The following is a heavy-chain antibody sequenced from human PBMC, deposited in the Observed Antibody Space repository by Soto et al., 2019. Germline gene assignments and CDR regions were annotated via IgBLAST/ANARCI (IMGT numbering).Heavy chain of an antibody. CDR3: AVSSLHIVVLPFSISFTS. J-gene: IGHJ4*01. CDR2: LSWDRSTV. V-gene: IGHV3-9*02. CDR1: GSTSDPFT. Sequence: GGSLRLSCIASGSTSDPFTLHWVREVPGKGLEWVAGLSWDRSTVAYADSVQGRFTISRDHARNSVDLLMDSLRPDDTALYFCAVSSLHIVVLPFSISFTSWGHGTQVTVSS. D-gene: IGHD3-22*01.